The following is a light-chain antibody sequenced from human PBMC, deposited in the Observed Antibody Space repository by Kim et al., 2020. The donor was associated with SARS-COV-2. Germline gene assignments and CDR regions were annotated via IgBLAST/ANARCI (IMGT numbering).Light chain of an antibody. CDR2: RNN. Sequence: PAQRVIISCSRSTHNIGSNYVYWYQQLPGTAPNLLIYRNNQRPSGVPDRFSGYKSGTSASLAISGLRSEDEADYYCAAWDDSLSGVFGGGTQLTVL. V-gene: IGLV1-47*01. J-gene: IGLJ2*01. CDR3: AAWDDSLSGV. CDR1: THNIGSNY.